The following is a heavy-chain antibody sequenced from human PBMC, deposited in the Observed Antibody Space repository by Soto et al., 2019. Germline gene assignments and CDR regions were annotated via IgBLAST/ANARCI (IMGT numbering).Heavy chain of an antibody. V-gene: IGHV3-30*18. D-gene: IGHD2-15*01. CDR1: GFTFRNYG. Sequence: QVHLVESGGGVVQPGGSLRLSCEGSGFTFRNYGIHWVRQAPDKGLEWVAVVSYDGDKKYYGDSVEGRFTISRDNSKTSVDLQMNSLRAEDTAVHYCAKDRSLGYCSGGDCYYYYGMDVWGQGTTVTVSS. CDR2: VSYDGDKK. J-gene: IGHJ6*02. CDR3: AKDRSLGYCSGGDCYYYYGMDV.